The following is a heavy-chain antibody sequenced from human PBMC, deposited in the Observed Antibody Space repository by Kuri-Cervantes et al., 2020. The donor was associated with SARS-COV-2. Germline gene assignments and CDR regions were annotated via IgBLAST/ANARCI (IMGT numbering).Heavy chain of an antibody. D-gene: IGHD3-22*01. CDR2: IYYTGNT. V-gene: IGHV4-39*01. J-gene: IGHJ6*03. CDR1: RGSISSSSYY. Sequence: GSLRLSCTVSRGSISSSSYYWGWIRQPPGKGLEWIGSIYYTGNTYYNPSLNSRVTMSVDTSKNQFSLKVSSVTAADTAVYCCARARYYDSSGYYSYYYYMDVWGKGTTVTVSS. CDR3: ARARYYDSSGYYSYYYYMDV.